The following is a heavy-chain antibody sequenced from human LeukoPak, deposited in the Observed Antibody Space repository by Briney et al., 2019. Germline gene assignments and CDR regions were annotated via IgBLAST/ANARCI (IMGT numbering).Heavy chain of an antibody. J-gene: IGHJ5*02. CDR3: ARMWSTATSGWNWFGP. CDR1: GYTFTSYG. V-gene: IGHV1-18*01. Sequence: GASVEVSCKASGYTFTSYGISWVRQAPGQGLEWMGWISAYNGNTNYAQKFQGRVTMTRDTSISTAYMDLSSLRSDDTAMYYCARMWSTATSGWNWFGPWGQGTLVTVSS. CDR2: ISAYNGNT. D-gene: IGHD6-13*01.